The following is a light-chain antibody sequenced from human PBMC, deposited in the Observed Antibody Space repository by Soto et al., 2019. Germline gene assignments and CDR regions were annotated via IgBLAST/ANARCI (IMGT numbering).Light chain of an antibody. J-gene: IGKJ4*01. CDR3: QRYGNSLT. CDR1: QSMTNNY. CDR2: DVS. V-gene: IGKV3-20*01. Sequence: EIVLTQSPGTLSLSPGERATLSCRASQSMTNNYLAWYQQKPGQAPRLLIFDVSTRAPGIPDRFSGSGSGTDFTLTISRLEPEDFAVYHCQRYGNSLTFGGGTKVEIK.